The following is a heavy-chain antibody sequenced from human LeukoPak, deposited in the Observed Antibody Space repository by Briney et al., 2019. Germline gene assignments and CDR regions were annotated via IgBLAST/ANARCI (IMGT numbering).Heavy chain of an antibody. Sequence: GGSLRLSCAGSGFTFRSYGMSWVRQAPGKGLEWVSYISSSGSTIYYADSVKGRFTISRDNAKNSLYLQMNSLRAEDTAVYYCAELGITMIGGVWGKGTTVTISS. CDR2: ISSSGSTI. D-gene: IGHD3-10*02. CDR1: GFTFRSYG. CDR3: AELGITMIGGV. V-gene: IGHV3-48*04. J-gene: IGHJ6*04.